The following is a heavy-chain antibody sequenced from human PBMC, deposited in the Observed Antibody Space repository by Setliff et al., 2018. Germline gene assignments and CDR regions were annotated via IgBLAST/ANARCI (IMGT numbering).Heavy chain of an antibody. V-gene: IGHV4-4*07. D-gene: IGHD3-10*01. CDR2: IYVTKST. CDR1: GDSISNYY. CDR3: AASRAYTGAVEEWFLPKTFDF. Sequence: PSETLSLTCTVSGDSISNYYWNWIRQPAGKGLEWIGRIYVTKSTKYNPSLKSRVTLSIDTSKNQFSLKLSSVTAADAALYYCAASRAYTGAVEEWFLPKTFDFWGQGSPVTVSS. J-gene: IGHJ4*02.